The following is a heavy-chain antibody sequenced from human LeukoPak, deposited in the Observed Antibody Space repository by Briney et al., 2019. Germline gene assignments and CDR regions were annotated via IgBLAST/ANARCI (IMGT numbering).Heavy chain of an antibody. CDR1: GFTFSSYA. Sequence: GGSLRLSCAASGFTFSSYAMSWVRQAPGKGLVWVSAISGSGGSTYYADSVKGRFTISRDNSKNTLYLQMNSLRAEDTAVYYCAKDPQVYGDKTDYWGQGTLVTVSS. J-gene: IGHJ4*02. V-gene: IGHV3-23*01. D-gene: IGHD4-17*01. CDR3: AKDPQVYGDKTDY. CDR2: ISGSGGST.